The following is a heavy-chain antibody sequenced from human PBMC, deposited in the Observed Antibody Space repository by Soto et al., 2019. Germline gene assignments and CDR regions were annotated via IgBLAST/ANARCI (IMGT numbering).Heavy chain of an antibody. CDR3: ARTRNLDV. CDR1: GESLSGYY. D-gene: IGHD1-1*01. Sequence: QVQLQQWGAGLLKPSETLSLTCAVYGESLSGYYGNWIRQSPGKGLEWIGEINYSVNTNYNPSLKSRVTISIHTSKNQFSLNMSSVTAADTAVYYCARTRNLDVWGQGTTVIVSS. CDR2: INYSVNT. V-gene: IGHV4-34*01. J-gene: IGHJ6*02.